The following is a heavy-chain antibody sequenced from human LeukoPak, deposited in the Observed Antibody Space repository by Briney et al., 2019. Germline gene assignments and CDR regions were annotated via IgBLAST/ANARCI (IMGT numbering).Heavy chain of an antibody. CDR1: GYTFTSYA. J-gene: IGHJ4*02. V-gene: IGHV1-3*01. CDR2: INAGNGNT. D-gene: IGHD5-24*01. Sequence: ASVKVSCKASGYTFTSYAMHWVRQAPGQRLEWMGWINAGNGNTKYSQKFQGRVTITRDTSASTVYMELSSLRSEDTAVYYCARERWLQFRSPDYWGQGTLVTVSS. CDR3: ARERWLQFRSPDY.